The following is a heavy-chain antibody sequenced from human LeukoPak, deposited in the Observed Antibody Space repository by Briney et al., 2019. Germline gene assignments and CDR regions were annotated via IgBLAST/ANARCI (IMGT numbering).Heavy chain of an antibody. Sequence: PSETLSLTCTVSGGSLSGHYWSWIRQPPGKRLEGSGYVSYTGRTKYNPSLQSRVTISIDTSKSQFSLKLPSVTSADTAVYSCARLLDNDISGDPDTFDVWGQGTTVIVSS. CDR1: GGSLSGHY. CDR3: ARLLDNDISGDPDTFDV. CDR2: VSYTGRT. V-gene: IGHV4-59*11. J-gene: IGHJ3*01. D-gene: IGHD3-22*01.